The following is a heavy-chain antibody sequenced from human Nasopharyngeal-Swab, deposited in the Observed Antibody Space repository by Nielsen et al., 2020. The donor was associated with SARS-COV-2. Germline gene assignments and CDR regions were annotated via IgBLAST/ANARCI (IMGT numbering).Heavy chain of an antibody. CDR1: GYTFTSYG. J-gene: IGHJ4*02. CDR2: ISAYNGNT. V-gene: IGHV1-18*01. D-gene: IGHD3-10*01. Sequence: ASVKVSFKASGYTFTSYGISWVRQAPGQGLEWMGWISAYNGNTNYAQKLQGRVTMTTDTSTSTAYMELRSLRSDDTAVYYCARDQVRDKTNDYWGQGTLVTVSS. CDR3: ARDQVRDKTNDY.